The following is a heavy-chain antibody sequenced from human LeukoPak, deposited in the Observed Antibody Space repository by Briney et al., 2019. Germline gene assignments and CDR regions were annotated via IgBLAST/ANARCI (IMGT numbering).Heavy chain of an antibody. Sequence: GGSLRLSCAVSGFTFSSYTMSWVRQAPGKGLEWVSGISVSGGSTYYADSVKGRFTISRDNSKNTLYLQMNSLRAEDTAVYYCASSVVGGLGLDYWGQGTLVTVSS. J-gene: IGHJ4*02. CDR2: ISVSGGST. CDR3: ASSVVGGLGLDY. V-gene: IGHV3-23*01. D-gene: IGHD1-26*01. CDR1: GFTFSSYT.